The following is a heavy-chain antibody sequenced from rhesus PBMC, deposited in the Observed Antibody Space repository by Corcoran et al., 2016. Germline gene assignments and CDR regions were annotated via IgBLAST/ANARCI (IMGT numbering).Heavy chain of an antibody. CDR1: GYSISSGYS. D-gene: IGHD2-15*01. J-gene: IGHJ4*01. Sequence: QVQLQESGPGLVKPSETLSLPCAVSGYSISSGYSWNWIRHPPGKGLEWIGSIYGSGGSNYLNPSLKSRVTRSVDTSKNQFSLKLSSVTAADTAVYYCARGPYCSSTYCSSNFDYWGQGVLVTVSS. V-gene: IGHV4S14*01. CDR2: IYGSGGSN. CDR3: ARGPYCSSTYCSSNFDY.